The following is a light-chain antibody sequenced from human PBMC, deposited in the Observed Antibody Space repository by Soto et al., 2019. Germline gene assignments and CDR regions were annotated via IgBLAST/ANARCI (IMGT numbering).Light chain of an antibody. Sequence: IQMTQTPSSLSASVGDRVTITCRSSQSIANYLNWYQQRPGKAPKLLIYGASTLHSGVPSNFSGSGSGTDFTLTISGLQLEDFTTYYCQLSFSPPRTFGQG. J-gene: IGKJ5*01. CDR2: GAS. CDR1: QSIANY. CDR3: QLSFSPPRT. V-gene: IGKV1-39*01.